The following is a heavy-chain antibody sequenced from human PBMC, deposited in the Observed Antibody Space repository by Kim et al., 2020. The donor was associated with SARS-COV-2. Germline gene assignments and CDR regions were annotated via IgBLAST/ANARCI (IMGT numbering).Heavy chain of an antibody. D-gene: IGHD6-13*01. J-gene: IGHJ4*02. V-gene: IGHV3-23*01. Sequence: GGSLRLSCVASGFTFSNYGMTWVCQAPGGGLEWVSGITGSGDITAYADSVKGRFTISRDNSKNTLYLQMSSLRAEDTAIYYCANPRQPDYWGQGTLVTV. CDR1: GFTFSNYG. CDR2: ITGSGDIT. CDR3: ANPRQPDY.